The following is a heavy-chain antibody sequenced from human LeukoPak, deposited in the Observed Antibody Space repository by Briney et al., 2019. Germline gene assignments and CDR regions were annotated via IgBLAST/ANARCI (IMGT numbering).Heavy chain of an antibody. CDR3: ARLMLRFDP. D-gene: IGHD2-8*01. V-gene: IGHV4-39*01. CDR1: GGSISSSSYY. J-gene: IGHJ5*02. CDR2: IYYSGST. Sequence: PSETLSLTCTVSGGSISSSSYYWGWIRQPPGKGLEWIGSIYYSGSTYYNPSLKSRVTISVDTSKNQFSLKLSSVTAADTAVYYCARLMLRFDPXXQGTXXTVS.